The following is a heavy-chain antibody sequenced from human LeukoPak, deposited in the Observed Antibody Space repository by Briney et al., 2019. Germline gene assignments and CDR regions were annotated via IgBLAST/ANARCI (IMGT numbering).Heavy chain of an antibody. V-gene: IGHV3-30-3*01. Sequence: GGSLRLSCAASGFTFSSYAMHWVRQAPGKGLEWVAVISYDGSNKYYADSVKGRFTISRDNSKNTLYLQMNSLRAEDTAVYYCAKGFDYGDYAATNFDYWGQGTLVTVSS. D-gene: IGHD4-17*01. J-gene: IGHJ4*02. CDR1: GFTFSSYA. CDR3: AKGFDYGDYAATNFDY. CDR2: ISYDGSNK.